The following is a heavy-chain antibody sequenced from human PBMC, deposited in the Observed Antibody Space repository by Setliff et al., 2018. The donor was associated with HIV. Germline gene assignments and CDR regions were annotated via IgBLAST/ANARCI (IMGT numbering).Heavy chain of an antibody. Sequence: GGSLRLSCAASGFTFTGYTMNWVRQAPGKGLEWVSSISSGSSYIYYADSLKGRFTISRDNAKNSLYLQMNSLSAEDTALYYCTREDVGTAIYGAFDIWGLGTMVTVSS. J-gene: IGHJ3*02. CDR2: ISSGSSYI. CDR1: GFTFTGYT. D-gene: IGHD2-21*02. CDR3: TREDVGTAIYGAFDI. V-gene: IGHV3-21*01.